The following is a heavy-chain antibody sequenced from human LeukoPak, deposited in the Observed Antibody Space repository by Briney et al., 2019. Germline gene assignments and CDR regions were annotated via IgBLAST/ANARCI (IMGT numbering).Heavy chain of an antibody. CDR3: VKARGYTYGYFDY. D-gene: IGHD5-18*01. J-gene: IGHJ4*02. CDR1: GFAFSSYA. Sequence: PGGSLRLSCSASGFAFSSYAMHWVRQAPGKGLEYVSAISSNGGSTYYADSVKGRFTISRDNSKNTLYLQMSSLRAEDTAVYYCVKARGYTYGYFDYWGQGTLVTVSS. CDR2: ISSNGGST. V-gene: IGHV3-64D*09.